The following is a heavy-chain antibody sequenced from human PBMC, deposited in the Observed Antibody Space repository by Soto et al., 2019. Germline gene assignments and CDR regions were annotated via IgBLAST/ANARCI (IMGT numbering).Heavy chain of an antibody. CDR2: IIPIFGTA. Sequence: GASVKVSCKASGGTFSSYAISWLRQSPGQGLEWMGGIIPIFGTANYAQKFQGRVTITADKSTSTAYMELSSLRSEDTAVYYCARDKLRCSSTSCYTAGDWFDPWGQGTLVTVSS. V-gene: IGHV1-69*06. CDR1: GGTFSSYA. J-gene: IGHJ5*02. CDR3: ARDKLRCSSTSCYTAGDWFDP. D-gene: IGHD2-2*02.